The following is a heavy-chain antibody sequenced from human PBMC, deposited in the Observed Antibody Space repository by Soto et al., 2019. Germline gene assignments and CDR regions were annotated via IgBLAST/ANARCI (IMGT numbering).Heavy chain of an antibody. CDR1: GFTFDDYA. D-gene: IGHD6-6*01. J-gene: IGHJ4*02. Sequence: EVQLVESGGGLVQPGRSLRLSCVASGFTFDDYAMHWVRQAPGKGLEWVSGITWNSGSIDYADSVKGPSTISRDSAKNSLYLQMTRLRVEDTALSYCVKDHMWGVYTTSYYFDDWGQGTLVTVSS. CDR2: ITWNSGSI. V-gene: IGHV3-9*01. CDR3: VKDHMWGVYTTSYYFDD.